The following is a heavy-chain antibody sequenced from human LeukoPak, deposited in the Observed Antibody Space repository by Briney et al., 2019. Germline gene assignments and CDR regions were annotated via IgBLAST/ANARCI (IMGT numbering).Heavy chain of an antibody. Sequence: ASVKVSCKASGYTFTDYYMHWVRQAPGQGLEWMGWINPKSRATNYAQNFQGRVTLTRDTSISTAYMELSSLRSDDTAVYYCARGDKWLRRIDYWGQGTLVTVSS. J-gene: IGHJ4*02. CDR3: ARGDKWLRRIDY. V-gene: IGHV1-2*02. CDR1: GYTFTDYY. D-gene: IGHD5-12*01. CDR2: INPKSRAT.